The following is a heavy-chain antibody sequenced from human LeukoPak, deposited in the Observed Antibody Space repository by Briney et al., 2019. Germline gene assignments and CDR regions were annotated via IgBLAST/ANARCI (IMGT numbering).Heavy chain of an antibody. V-gene: IGHV4-4*07. CDR1: GGSISSYY. CDR3: ARLGPYGDDTYYMDV. D-gene: IGHD4-17*01. J-gene: IGHJ6*03. CDR2: IYTTGST. Sequence: SETLSLTCTVSGGSISSYYWTWIRQPAGKGLEWIGRIYTTGSTNYNPSLNSRVTMSVDTSKNQFSLKLSSVTAADTAVYYCARLGPYGDDTYYMDVWGKGTTVTVSS.